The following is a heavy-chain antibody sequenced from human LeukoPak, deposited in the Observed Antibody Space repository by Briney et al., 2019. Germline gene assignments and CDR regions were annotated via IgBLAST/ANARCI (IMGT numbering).Heavy chain of an antibody. D-gene: IGHD3-22*01. Sequence: GGSLRLSFAASGFTSRRYAMSWVRQAPGKGLEWVSSIGGGAGDAYYGDSVKGRFTISRDDSKNTMYLQMNSLRAEDTAVYYCATRDMDYYYDSSGLFDHWGQGTVVTVSP. CDR1: GFTSRRYA. CDR2: IGGGAGDA. V-gene: IGHV3-23*01. J-gene: IGHJ4*02. CDR3: ATRDMDYYYDSSGLFDH.